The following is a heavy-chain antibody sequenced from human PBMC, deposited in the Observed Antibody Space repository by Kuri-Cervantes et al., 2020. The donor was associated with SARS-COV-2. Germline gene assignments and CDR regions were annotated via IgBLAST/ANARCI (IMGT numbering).Heavy chain of an antibody. CDR2: IYYSGST. D-gene: IGHD1-26*01. J-gene: IGHJ3*02. V-gene: IGHV4-34*01. CDR1: GGSFRGYY. Sequence: SETLSLTCAVYGGSFRGYYWSWIRQPPGKGLEWIGSIYYSGSTSYNPSLKSRGTISVDTSKNQLSLKLSSVTAADTAVYYCARGIVGANDAFDIWGQGTMVTVSS. CDR3: ARGIVGANDAFDI.